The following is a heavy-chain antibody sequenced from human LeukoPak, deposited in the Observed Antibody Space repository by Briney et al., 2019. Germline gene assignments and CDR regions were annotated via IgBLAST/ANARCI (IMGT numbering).Heavy chain of an antibody. CDR2: IYATGNT. CDR1: GGSMSDHY. Sequence: SETLSLTCAVSGGSMSDHYWSWIRQTPGTTLEWIGYIYATGNTNYNPSLKGRVTISLDTSKNHFSLRLSSVTAADTALYYCARHFRKDFPDSGSSQYFHYIDVWGKGTTVTVSS. CDR3: ARHFRKDFPDSGSSQYFHYIDV. V-gene: IGHV4-4*09. J-gene: IGHJ6*03. D-gene: IGHD3-10*01.